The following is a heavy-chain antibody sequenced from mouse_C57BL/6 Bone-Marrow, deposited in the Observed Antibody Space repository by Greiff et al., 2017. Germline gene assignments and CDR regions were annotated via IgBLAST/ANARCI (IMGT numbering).Heavy chain of an antibody. D-gene: IGHD2-1*01. V-gene: IGHV1-26*01. J-gene: IGHJ2*01. CDR2: INPNNGGT. Sequence: EVQLQQSGPELVKPGASVKISCKASGYTFTDYYMNWVKQSHGKSLEWIGDINPNNGGTSYNQKFKGKATLTVDKSSSTAYMELSSLTSEDSAVYYCARCPIYYGNYEDYWGQGTTLTVSS. CDR3: ARCPIYYGNYEDY. CDR1: GYTFTDYY.